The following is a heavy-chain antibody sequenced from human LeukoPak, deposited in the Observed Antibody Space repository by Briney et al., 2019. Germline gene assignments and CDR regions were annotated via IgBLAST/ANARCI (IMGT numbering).Heavy chain of an antibody. CDR2: ISGSGGTT. CDR3: ARDRMGATLYFDY. J-gene: IGHJ4*02. D-gene: IGHD1-26*01. Sequence: PGGSLRLSCAASGFTFSSYSMNWVRQAPGKGLEWVSAISGSGGTTYYADSVKGRFTISRDNSKNTLYLQVNSLRAEDTALYYCARDRMGATLYFDYWGLGTLVTVSS. V-gene: IGHV3-23*01. CDR1: GFTFSSYS.